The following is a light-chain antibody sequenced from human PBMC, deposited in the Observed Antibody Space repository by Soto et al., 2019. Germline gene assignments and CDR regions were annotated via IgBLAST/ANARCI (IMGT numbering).Light chain of an antibody. CDR1: KSVSNN. CDR3: QLYNNCPPLT. Sequence: EIVMTQSPATLSVSPGERAILSCRASKSVSNNLAWYQQKPGQAPRLLIYGASTRATGIPYRCSGSGSVTEFTLCIISIQSEDCAIYYCQLYNNCPPLTFGLGAKVEFK. CDR2: GAS. J-gene: IGKJ4*01. V-gene: IGKV3-15*01.